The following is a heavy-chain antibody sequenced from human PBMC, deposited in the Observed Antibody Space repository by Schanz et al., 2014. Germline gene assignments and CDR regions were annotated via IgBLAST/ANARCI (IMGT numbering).Heavy chain of an antibody. J-gene: IGHJ6*02. CDR3: AKIRYDSSGYYLPYYSMDV. V-gene: IGHV3-23*04. D-gene: IGHD3-22*01. CDR2: ISGSGGST. Sequence: EVQVVESGGGLVQPGGSLRLSCEASGFTLTSYALTWVRQAPGKGLEWVAGISGSGGSTDYADSVKGRFIIPRDNSKNTLYLQMNSLRAEDTAVYYCAKIRYDSSGYYLPYYSMDVWGQGTTVIVSS. CDR1: GFTLTSYA.